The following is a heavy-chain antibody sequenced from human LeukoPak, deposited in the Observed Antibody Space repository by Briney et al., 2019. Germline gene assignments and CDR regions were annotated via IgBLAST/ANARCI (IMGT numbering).Heavy chain of an antibody. CDR2: IYTSGST. V-gene: IGHV4-61*02. J-gene: IGHJ4*02. Sequence: SETLSLTCTVSGGSISSGSYYWSWIRQPAGKGLEWIGRIYTSGSTNYNPSLKSRVTISVDTSKNQFSLKLRSVTAADTAVYYCARVRVVGATKYYFDYWGQGTLVTVSS. CDR3: ARVRVVGATKYYFDY. CDR1: GGSISSGSYY. D-gene: IGHD1-26*01.